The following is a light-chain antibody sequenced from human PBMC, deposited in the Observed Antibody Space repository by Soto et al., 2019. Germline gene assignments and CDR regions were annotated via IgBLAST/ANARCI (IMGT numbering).Light chain of an antibody. V-gene: IGLV1-44*01. CDR2: SNN. J-gene: IGLJ7*01. CDR3: AAWDDTLNGPV. CDR1: SSNIGINT. Sequence: QPVLTQAPSASGTPGQRVTISCSGSSSNIGINTVNWYQQLPGTAPKLLIYSNNQRPSGVPDRFSGSKSGTSASLAISGLQSEDEADYYCAAWDDTLNGPVFGGGTQLTVL.